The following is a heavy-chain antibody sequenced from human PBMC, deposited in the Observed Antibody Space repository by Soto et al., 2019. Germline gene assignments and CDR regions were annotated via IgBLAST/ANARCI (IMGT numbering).Heavy chain of an antibody. CDR1: GYTFTSSG. CDR2: ISTDNGNT. Sequence: QVQLVQSGAEVKKPGASVKVSCKASGYTFTSSGISWVRQAPGQGLEWMGWISTDNGNTNYAQHLQGRVSMTTDTSTSTACMDLRSLRSDDTAVYYCARDQGITTFGVYSMYYYGMDVWGQGTTVTVSS. D-gene: IGHD3-3*01. J-gene: IGHJ6*02. CDR3: ARDQGITTFGVYSMYYYGMDV. V-gene: IGHV1-18*01.